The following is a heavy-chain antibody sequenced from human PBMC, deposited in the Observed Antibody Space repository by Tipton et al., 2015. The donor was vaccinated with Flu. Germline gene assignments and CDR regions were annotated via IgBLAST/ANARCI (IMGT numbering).Heavy chain of an antibody. Sequence: GLVKPSETLSLTCDVSGYSISDDYDWGWIRQPPEKGLEWIGSMHHNGATYYNPSLKSRVTMSVDTSRNQFSLKLTSVSAADTAVYYCVRDGHYSSSNGALDYWGQGTLVTVSS. CDR3: VRDGHYSSSNGALDY. J-gene: IGHJ4*02. CDR2: MHHNGAT. D-gene: IGHD2-2*01. V-gene: IGHV4-38-2*02. CDR1: GYSISDDYD.